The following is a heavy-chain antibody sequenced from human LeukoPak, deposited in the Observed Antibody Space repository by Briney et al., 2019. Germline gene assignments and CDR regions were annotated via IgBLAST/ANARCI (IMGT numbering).Heavy chain of an antibody. V-gene: IGHV1-46*01. J-gene: IGHJ4*02. Sequence: ASVKVSCKASGYTFTGYYMHWVRQAPGQGLEWMGIINPSGGSTSYAQKFQGRVTMTRGMSTSTVYMELSSLRSEDTAVYYCARSGHGGNSTLRRPELRFLEWLLGYWGQGTLVTVSS. CDR3: ARSGHGGNSTLRRPELRFLEWLLGY. CDR1: GYTFTGYY. CDR2: INPSGGST. D-gene: IGHD3-3*01.